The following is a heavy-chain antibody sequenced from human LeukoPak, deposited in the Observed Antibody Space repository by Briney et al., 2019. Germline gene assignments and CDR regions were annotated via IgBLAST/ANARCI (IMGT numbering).Heavy chain of an antibody. CDR1: GFTFSSYG. D-gene: IGHD6-19*01. V-gene: IGHV3-30*18. Sequence: GRSLRLSCAASGFTFSSYGMHWVRQAPGKGLEWVAVISYDGSNKYYADSVKGRLTISRDNSKNTLYLQMNSLRAEDTAVYYCAKDPSRIAVAGLIDYWGQGTLVTVSS. CDR3: AKDPSRIAVAGLIDY. J-gene: IGHJ4*02. CDR2: ISYDGSNK.